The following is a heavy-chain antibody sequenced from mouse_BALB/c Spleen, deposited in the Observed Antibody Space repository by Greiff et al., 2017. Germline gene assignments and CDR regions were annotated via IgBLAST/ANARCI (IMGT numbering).Heavy chain of an antibody. CDR2: ISSGGSYT. J-gene: IGHJ3*01. Sequence: EVKVEESGGGLVKPGGSLKLSCAASGFTFSSYAMSWVRQSPEKRLEWVAEISSGGSYTYYPDTVTGRFTISRDNAKNTLYLEMSSLRSEDTAMYYCAREGAYYGNSAWFAYWGQGTLVTVSA. CDR3: AREGAYYGNSAWFAY. D-gene: IGHD2-10*01. CDR1: GFTFSSYA. V-gene: IGHV5-9-4*01.